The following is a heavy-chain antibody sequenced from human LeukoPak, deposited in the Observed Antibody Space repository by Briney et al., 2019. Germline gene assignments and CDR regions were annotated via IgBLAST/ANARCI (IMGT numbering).Heavy chain of an antibody. J-gene: IGHJ4*02. Sequence: GGSLRLSCAAYGFSFSTFEMSWAPQAPGKGLEWVSFISDKDTGTHYADSVKGRFTVSRDNSKNTLYLQMSSLRVEDTAIYYCVKGGWLDYWGQGALVTVSS. CDR3: VKGGWLDY. CDR1: GFSFSTFE. D-gene: IGHD5-18*01. V-gene: IGHV3-23*01. CDR2: ISDKDTGT.